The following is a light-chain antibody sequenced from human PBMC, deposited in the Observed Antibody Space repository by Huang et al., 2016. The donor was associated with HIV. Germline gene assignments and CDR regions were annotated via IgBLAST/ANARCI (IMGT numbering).Light chain of an antibody. V-gene: IGKV3-20*01. CDR3: QQYALSPWT. CDR1: QTVSNDY. CDR2: AAS. J-gene: IGKJ1*01. Sequence: EIVLTQSPGTLSLSPGQRLTLSCRASQTVSNDYLAWYQQKPGQSPRPLIYAASTRAAGIPDRFSGSGSATDFILTVSRLEPEDSAVYYCQQYALSPWTFGHGTKVEI.